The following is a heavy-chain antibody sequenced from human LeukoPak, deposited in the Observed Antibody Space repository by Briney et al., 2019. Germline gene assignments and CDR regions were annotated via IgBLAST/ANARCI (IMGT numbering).Heavy chain of an antibody. CDR1: GGSISSYY. V-gene: IGHV4-4*07. CDR2: IYTSGTI. Sequence: KASETLSLTCTVSGGSISSYYWSWIRQPAGTALEWIGRIYTSGTITYNPSLKSRGTMSVDASKNQFSLKLSSVTAADTAVYYCARDSGTTGEVKFDPWGQGTLVTVSS. J-gene: IGHJ5*02. CDR3: ARDSGTTGEVKFDP. D-gene: IGHD3-10*01.